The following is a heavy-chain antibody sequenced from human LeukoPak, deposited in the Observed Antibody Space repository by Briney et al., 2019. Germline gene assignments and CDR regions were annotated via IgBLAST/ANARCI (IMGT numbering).Heavy chain of an antibody. CDR2: ISGSGGST. J-gene: IGHJ4*02. Sequence: GGSLRLSCAASGFTFSSYAMSWVRQAPGRGLEWVSAISGSGGSTYYADSVKGRFTISRDNSKNTLYLQMNSLRAEDTAVYYCARTSKEYYFDYWGQGTLVTVSS. V-gene: IGHV3-23*01. CDR3: ARTSKEYYFDY. D-gene: IGHD1-14*01. CDR1: GFTFSSYA.